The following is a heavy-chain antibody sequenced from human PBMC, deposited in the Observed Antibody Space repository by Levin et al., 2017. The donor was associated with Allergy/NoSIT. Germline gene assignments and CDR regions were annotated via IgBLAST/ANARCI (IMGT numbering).Heavy chain of an antibody. V-gene: IGHV4-38-2*01. CDR3: ARLSSGSFKALDY. CDR2: IYHSGST. D-gene: IGHD1-26*01. CDR1: GYSISSVYY. Sequence: SETLSLTCAVSGYSISSVYYWGWIRQPPGKGLEWIGSIYHSGSTYYNPSLKSRVTISVDTSKNQFSLKLSSVTAADTAVYYCARLSSGSFKALDYWGQGTLVTVSS. J-gene: IGHJ4*02.